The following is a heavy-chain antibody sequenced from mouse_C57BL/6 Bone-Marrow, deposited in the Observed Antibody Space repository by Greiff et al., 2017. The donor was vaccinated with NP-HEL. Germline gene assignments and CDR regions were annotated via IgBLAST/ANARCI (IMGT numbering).Heavy chain of an antibody. CDR3: ARYYYGSRGWYFDV. CDR1: GYTFTSYW. Sequence: QVQLQQPGADLVKPGASVKLSCKASGYTFTSYWMHWVKQRPGRGLEWIGRIDPNGGGTKFNEKFKTKATLTVDKPSSTAYIQLSSLTSEDSAVYDCARYYYGSRGWYFDVWGTGTTVTVSS. CDR2: IDPNGGGT. J-gene: IGHJ1*03. V-gene: IGHV1-72*01. D-gene: IGHD1-1*01.